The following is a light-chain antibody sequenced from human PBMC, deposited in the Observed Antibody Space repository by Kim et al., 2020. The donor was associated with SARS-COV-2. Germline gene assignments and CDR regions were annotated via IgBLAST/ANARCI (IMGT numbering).Light chain of an antibody. Sequence: PGKRATRSCRASQSVSSSLAWYQLKPGQSPRLLIYDASNRATGIPARFSGGGSGTDFTLSITSLEPEDFAVYYCQQRYNWPITFGLGTRLEIK. J-gene: IGKJ5*01. CDR1: QSVSSS. V-gene: IGKV3-11*01. CDR3: QQRYNWPIT. CDR2: DAS.